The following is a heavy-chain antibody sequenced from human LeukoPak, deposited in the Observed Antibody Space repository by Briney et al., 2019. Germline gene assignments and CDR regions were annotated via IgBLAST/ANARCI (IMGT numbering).Heavy chain of an antibody. CDR1: EFTFSTCA. D-gene: IGHD4-17*01. V-gene: IGHV3-23*01. J-gene: IGHJ2*01. CDR3: AKDRAYGGYWNWYFDL. CDR2: VGGSGATT. Sequence: GGSLGLSCAASEFTFSTCAMSWVRQAPGKGLEWVSAVGGSGATTYYADSVKGRFTISRDNSKNTLYLQMSSLRAEDTAVYYCAKDRAYGGYWNWYFDLWGRGTLVTVSS.